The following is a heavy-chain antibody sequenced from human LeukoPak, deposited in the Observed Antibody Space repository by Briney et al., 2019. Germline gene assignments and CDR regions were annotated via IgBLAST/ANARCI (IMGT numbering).Heavy chain of an antibody. Sequence: SETLSLTCAVYDGSFSGYYWSWIRQPPGKGLEWIGEINHSGSTNYNPSLKSRVTISLDTSKSQFSLKVRYVTAADTAVYYCAGLVGGSSGYYQFGYWGQGTLVTVSS. V-gene: IGHV4-34*01. CDR2: INHSGST. CDR3: AGLVGGSSGYYQFGY. J-gene: IGHJ4*02. D-gene: IGHD3-22*01. CDR1: DGSFSGYY.